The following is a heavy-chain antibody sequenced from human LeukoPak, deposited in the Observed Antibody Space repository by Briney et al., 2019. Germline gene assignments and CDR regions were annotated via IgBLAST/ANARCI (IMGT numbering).Heavy chain of an antibody. Sequence: GGSLRLSCAASGFTFSSYGMHWVRQAPGKGLEWVAVIWFDGSNKFYADSVKGRFTISRDNSKNTLYLQMNTLRAEDTAVYYCAKEGEYDILTGYCRYFDYWGQGTLVTVSS. D-gene: IGHD3-9*01. J-gene: IGHJ4*02. CDR1: GFTFSSYG. CDR2: IWFDGSNK. CDR3: AKEGEYDILTGYCRYFDY. V-gene: IGHV3-33*06.